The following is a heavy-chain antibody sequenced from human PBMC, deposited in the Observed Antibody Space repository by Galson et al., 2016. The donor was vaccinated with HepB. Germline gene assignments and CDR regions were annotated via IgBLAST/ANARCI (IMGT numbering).Heavy chain of an antibody. D-gene: IGHD5-18*01. Sequence: SLRLSCAVSGFSLSSHGMHWVRQAPGKGLEWVAVIWYDGSNRNYAESVKGRFTISRDNSKNTLYSQMNSLRAEDTAIYYCARDPTSMTSWIDYWGQGTLVIVSS. CDR1: GFSLSSHG. CDR2: IWYDGSNR. CDR3: ARDPTSMTSWIDY. V-gene: IGHV3-33*01. J-gene: IGHJ4*02.